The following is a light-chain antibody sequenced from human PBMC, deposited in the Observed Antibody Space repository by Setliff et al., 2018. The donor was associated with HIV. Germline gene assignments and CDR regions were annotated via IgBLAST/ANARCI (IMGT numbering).Light chain of an antibody. CDR2: EVN. CDR1: SSNIGTYDS. Sequence: QSALTQPASVSGSPGQSITISCTGNSSNIGTYDSVSWYRQYPGKAPQLTIYEVNKRPSGVSERFSGSKSGNAASLTISGLQAEDEADYYCSSYTSSSTLYVFGTGTKVTVL. J-gene: IGLJ1*01. CDR3: SSYTSSSTLYV. V-gene: IGLV2-14*02.